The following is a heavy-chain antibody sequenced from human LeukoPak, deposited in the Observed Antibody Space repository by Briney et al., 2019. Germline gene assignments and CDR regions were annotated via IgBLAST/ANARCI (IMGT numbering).Heavy chain of an antibody. J-gene: IGHJ4*02. Sequence: GGSLRLSCAASGFTFSSYWMHWVRQVPGKGLEWVSGISWNSDTIGYADSVKGRFTISRDNAKNSLYLQMNSLRAEDTAFYYCATNGGGDSGYGNFDYWGQGTLVTVSS. D-gene: IGHD5-12*01. CDR2: ISWNSDTI. V-gene: IGHV3-9*01. CDR3: ATNGGGDSGYGNFDY. CDR1: GFTFSSYW.